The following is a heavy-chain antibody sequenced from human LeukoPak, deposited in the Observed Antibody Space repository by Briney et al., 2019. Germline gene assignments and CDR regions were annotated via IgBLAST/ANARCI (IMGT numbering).Heavy chain of an antibody. V-gene: IGHV4-59*08. D-gene: IGHD6-19*01. CDR1: GGSISRYS. J-gene: IGHJ4*02. CDR3: ARWDDSAWAFGN. Sequence: SETLSLTCTVSGGSISRYSWNWIRQSPGKGLEWVGYIAHSGTTSYKSSLKSRVTISVDTSKNQLSLRLTSVTAADTAVYYCARWDDSAWAFGNWGPGTLVTVSS. CDR2: IAHSGTT.